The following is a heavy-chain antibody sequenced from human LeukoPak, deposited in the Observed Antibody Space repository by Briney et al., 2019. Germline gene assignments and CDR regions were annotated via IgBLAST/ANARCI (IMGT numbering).Heavy chain of an antibody. CDR3: ARGLRYFGWLYES. J-gene: IGHJ5*02. CDR1: GGSISSRSYY. CDR2: IDTSGST. Sequence: PSETLSLTSTVSGGSISSRSYYWRWIRQPAGKGLEWIGRIDTSGSTNFNPSVKSRVTISVDTSKNQFSLRLSSVTAADTAVYYCARGLRYFGWLYESWGQGSLVTVSS. D-gene: IGHD3-9*01. V-gene: IGHV4-61*02.